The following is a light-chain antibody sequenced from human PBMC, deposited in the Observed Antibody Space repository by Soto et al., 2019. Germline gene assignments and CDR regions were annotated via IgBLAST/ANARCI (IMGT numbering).Light chain of an antibody. J-gene: IGKJ1*01. Sequence: IQLTQSPSSLSASVGDRVTITCRASQGISSYLAWYQQKPGKAPKLLIYGASTLQSGVPSRFSGSGSGTDFTLTISSLQPEDFATYYCLLDFRYFWAFGQGTKVDI. CDR2: GAS. V-gene: IGKV1-9*01. CDR3: LLDFRYFWA. CDR1: QGISSY.